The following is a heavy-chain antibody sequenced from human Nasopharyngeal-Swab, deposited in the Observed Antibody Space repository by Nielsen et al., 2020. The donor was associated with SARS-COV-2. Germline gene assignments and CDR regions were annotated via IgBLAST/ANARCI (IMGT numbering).Heavy chain of an antibody. CDR3: ARGAGATMAGNFDY. J-gene: IGHJ4*02. CDR2: MNPSGGST. Sequence: WGRQAPGQGPEWMGIMNPSGGSTSYAQKFQGRVTMTRDTSTSTVYMELSSLRSEDTAVYYCARGAGATMAGNFDYWGQGTLVTVSS. V-gene: IGHV1-46*01. D-gene: IGHD5-12*01.